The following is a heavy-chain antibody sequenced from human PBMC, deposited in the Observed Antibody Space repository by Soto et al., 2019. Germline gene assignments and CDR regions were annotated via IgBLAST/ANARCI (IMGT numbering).Heavy chain of an antibody. CDR3: ATESGSTYGYFDH. Sequence: PSETLSLTCTVSGGSISSYCWGWIRQPPGKGLEWIGYISNSGSTGYNPSLKTRLSMSVDRSKNQFTLRLTSVTAADTAVYFCATESGSTYGYFDHWGQGTQVTVSS. CDR2: ISNSGST. V-gene: IGHV4-4*09. D-gene: IGHD5-18*01. CDR1: GGSISSYC. J-gene: IGHJ4*02.